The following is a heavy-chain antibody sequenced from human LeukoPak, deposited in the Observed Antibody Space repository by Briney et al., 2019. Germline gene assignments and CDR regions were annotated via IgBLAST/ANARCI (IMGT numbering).Heavy chain of an antibody. CDR2: IYYNGNT. V-gene: IGHV4-59*01. D-gene: IGHD3-22*01. CDR1: GASISSSY. J-gene: IGHJ3*02. Sequence: PSETLSLTCTASGASISSSYWSWIRQPPGKRLEWIGYIYYNGNTNSNPSLKSRVIISADTSKNQFSLRLSSVTAADSAVYYCVRGNYDNRGYSNAFDIWGQGAMVTVSS. CDR3: VRGNYDNRGYSNAFDI.